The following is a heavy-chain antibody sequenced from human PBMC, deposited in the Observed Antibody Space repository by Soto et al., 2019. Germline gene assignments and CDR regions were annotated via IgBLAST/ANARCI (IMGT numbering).Heavy chain of an antibody. Sequence: GXSVKVSCKASGYTFTGYYMHWVRQAPGQGLEWMGWINPNSGGTYYAQKFQGWVTMTRDTSLSTAYMELSRLRSDDTAVYYCARANTVTTDFDYWGQGTLVTVSS. J-gene: IGHJ4*02. CDR3: ARANTVTTDFDY. V-gene: IGHV1-2*04. CDR2: INPNSGGT. D-gene: IGHD4-17*01. CDR1: GYTFTGYY.